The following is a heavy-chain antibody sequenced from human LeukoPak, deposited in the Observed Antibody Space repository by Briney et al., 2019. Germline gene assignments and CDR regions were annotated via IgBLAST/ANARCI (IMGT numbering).Heavy chain of an antibody. CDR2: INSDVSST. CDR3: ARGYTTSGRAY. D-gene: IGHD3-10*01. J-gene: IGHJ4*02. V-gene: IGHV3-74*01. Sequence: GGSLRLSCAASGFTFSNYWMHWVRQAPGKGLVWVSRINSDVSSTSYADSVKGRFTISRDNAKNTLYLQMNSLRAEDTAVYYCARGYTTSGRAYWGQGTLVTVSS. CDR1: GFTFSNYW.